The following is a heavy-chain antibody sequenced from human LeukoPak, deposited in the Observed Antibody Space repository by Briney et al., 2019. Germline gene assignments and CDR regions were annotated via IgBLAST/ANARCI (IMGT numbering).Heavy chain of an antibody. D-gene: IGHD1-26*01. CDR1: GFTFSDYS. CDR2: ISLSSSAI. J-gene: IGHJ4*02. V-gene: IGHV3-48*01. Sequence: GGSLRLSCAASGFTFSDYSMHWVRQAPGKGLEWISYISLSSSAIYYADSVKGRVTISRDNSKNTLYLQVNSLRVEDTAVYYCAKDRLGAMMYFDFWGQGTLVTVSS. CDR3: AKDRLGAMMYFDF.